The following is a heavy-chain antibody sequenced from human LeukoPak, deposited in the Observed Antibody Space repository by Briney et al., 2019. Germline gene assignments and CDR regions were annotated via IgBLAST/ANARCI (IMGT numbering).Heavy chain of an antibody. J-gene: IGHJ4*02. V-gene: IGHV4-31*03. D-gene: IGHD3-10*01. CDR1: GGSIGSGGYY. CDR2: IYYSGST. Sequence: PSQTLSLTCTVSGGSIGSGGYYWSWIRQHPGKGLEWIGYIYYSGSTYYNPSLKSRVTISVDTSKNQFSLKLSSVTAADTAVYYCARGAVRGVINYWGQGTLVTVSS. CDR3: ARGAVRGVINY.